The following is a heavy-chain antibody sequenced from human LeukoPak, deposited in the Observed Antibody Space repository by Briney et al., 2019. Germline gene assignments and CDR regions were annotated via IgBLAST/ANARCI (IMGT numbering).Heavy chain of an antibody. J-gene: IGHJ4*02. V-gene: IGHV3-7*01. CDR2: IKKDGSEK. CDR3: ARDLSGIAGYTYGRGIDY. D-gene: IGHD5-18*01. Sequence: GGSLRLSCAASGFTFSNYGMHWVRQAPGKGLEWVANIKKDGSEKYYVDAVKGRFTISRDNAKTSLYLQMNSLRAEDTAVYYCARDLSGIAGYTYGRGIDYWGQGTLVTVSS. CDR1: GFTFSNYG.